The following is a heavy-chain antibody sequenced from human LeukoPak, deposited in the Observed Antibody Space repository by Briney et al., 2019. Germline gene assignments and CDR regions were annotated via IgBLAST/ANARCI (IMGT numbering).Heavy chain of an antibody. Sequence: PGGSLRLSCAASGFTFSSYSMNWVRQAPGKGLEWVSSISSSSSYIYYADSVKGRFTISRDNAKNSLYLQMNSLRAEDTAVYYCAREPSVSGWYPTENWFDPWGQGTLVTVSS. CDR3: AREPSVSGWYPTENWFDP. V-gene: IGHV3-21*01. CDR2: ISSSSSYI. J-gene: IGHJ5*02. D-gene: IGHD6-19*01. CDR1: GFTFSSYS.